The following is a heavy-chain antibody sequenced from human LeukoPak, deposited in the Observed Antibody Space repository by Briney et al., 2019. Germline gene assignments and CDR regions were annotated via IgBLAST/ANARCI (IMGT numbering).Heavy chain of an antibody. CDR3: AKTYCSSTSCYRYDAFDI. Sequence: GGSLRLSCEASGFTFSSYAMSWVRQAPGKGLEGVSAISCSGGSTYYADSVKGRFPIYRDNSKNTLYMQMNSLRAEDTAVYYCAKTYCSSTSCYRYDAFDIWGQGTMVTVSS. CDR2: ISCSGGST. D-gene: IGHD2-2*01. J-gene: IGHJ3*02. CDR1: GFTFSSYA. V-gene: IGHV3-23*01.